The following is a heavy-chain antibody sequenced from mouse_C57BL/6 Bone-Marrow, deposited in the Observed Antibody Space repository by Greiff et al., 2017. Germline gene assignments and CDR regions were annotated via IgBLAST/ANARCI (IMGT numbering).Heavy chain of an antibody. J-gene: IGHJ3*01. V-gene: IGHV1-81*01. D-gene: IGHD3-2*02. CDR1: GYTFTSYG. CDR3: ASAKTAQATEFAY. CDR2: IYPRSGNT. Sequence: QVQLQQSGAELARPGASVKLSCKASGYTFTSYGIRWVKQRTGQGLEWIGEIYPRSGNTYYNEKFKGKATLTADKSSSTAYMELRSLTSEDSAVYFCASAKTAQATEFAYWGQGTLVTVSA.